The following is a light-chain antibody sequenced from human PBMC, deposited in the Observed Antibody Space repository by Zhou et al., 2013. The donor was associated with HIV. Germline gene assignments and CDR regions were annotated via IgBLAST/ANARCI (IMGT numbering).Light chain of an antibody. J-gene: IGKJ1*01. CDR2: DAS. Sequence: EIVMTQSPATLSVSPGERATLSCRATQSLSRNLAWYQQKPGQAPRLLIYDASNRATGIPARFSGSGSGTDFTLTISSLEPEDFAVYYCQQRSNWPWAFGQGTKVEIK. CDR1: QSLSRN. V-gene: IGKV3-11*01. CDR3: QQRSNWPWA.